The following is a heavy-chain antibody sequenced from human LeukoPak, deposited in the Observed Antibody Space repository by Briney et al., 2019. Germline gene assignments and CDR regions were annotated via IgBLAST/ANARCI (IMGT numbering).Heavy chain of an antibody. CDR1: GGSISSSSYY. J-gene: IGHJ5*02. CDR3: ARDLSLRHGSGSTNWFDP. CDR2: IYYSGST. Sequence: PSETLSLTCTVSGGSISSSSYYWGWIRQPPGKGLEWIGYIYYSGSTNYNPSLKSRVTISVDTSKNQFSLKLSSVTAADTAVYYCARDLSLRHGSGSTNWFDPWGQGTLVTVSS. V-gene: IGHV4-61*01. D-gene: IGHD3-10*01.